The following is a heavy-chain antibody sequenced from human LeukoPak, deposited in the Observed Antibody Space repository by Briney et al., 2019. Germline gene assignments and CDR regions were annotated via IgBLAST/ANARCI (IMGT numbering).Heavy chain of an antibody. CDR1: GFTFSGYN. V-gene: IGHV3-21*01. CDR3: ARAYCSSTTCYTYDAFDI. J-gene: IGHJ3*02. CDR2: IDSSSSYM. Sequence: GGSLRLSXAASGFTFSGYNMNWVRQAQGKGLEWVSSIDSSSSYMYYPDSVRGRFTISRDNAKNSLDLQMNSLRAEDTAVYFCARAYCSSTTCYTYDAFDIWGQGTMVTVSS. D-gene: IGHD2-2*02.